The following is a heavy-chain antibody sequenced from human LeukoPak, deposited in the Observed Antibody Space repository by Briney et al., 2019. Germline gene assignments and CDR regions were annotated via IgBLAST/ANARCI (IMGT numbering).Heavy chain of an antibody. Sequence: GGSLRLSCAASGFTFSDYYMSWIRQAPGKGLEWVSYISSSGSTIYYADSVKGRFTISRDNAKNSLYLQMNSLRAEDTAVYYCAGSHPDYGGNSAPFDYWGQGTLVTVSS. CDR3: AGSHPDYGGNSAPFDY. CDR1: GFTFSDYY. D-gene: IGHD4-23*01. J-gene: IGHJ4*02. CDR2: ISSSGSTI. V-gene: IGHV3-11*01.